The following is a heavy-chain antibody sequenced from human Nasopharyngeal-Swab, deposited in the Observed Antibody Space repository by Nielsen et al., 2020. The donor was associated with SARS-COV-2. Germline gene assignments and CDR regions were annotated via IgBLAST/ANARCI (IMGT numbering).Heavy chain of an antibody. CDR3: ASGGYDFWSGYPSDY. CDR1: GFTFSDYC. Sequence: GGSLRLSCAASGFTFSDYCMSWIRQAPGKGLEWVSPISTTGSSKYYADSLKGRFTISRDNDKNSLYLQMNSLRADDTAVYYCASGGYDFWSGYPSDYWGLGTLVTVSS. V-gene: IGHV3-11*04. D-gene: IGHD3-3*01. J-gene: IGHJ4*02. CDR2: ISTTGSSK.